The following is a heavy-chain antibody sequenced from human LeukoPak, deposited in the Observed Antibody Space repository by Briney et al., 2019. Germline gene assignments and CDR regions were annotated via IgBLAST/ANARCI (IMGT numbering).Heavy chain of an antibody. Sequence: SETLSLTCTVSGGSISSYYWSWIRQPPGKGLEWIGYIYDSGSTNYNPSLKSRVTISVDKSKNHFSLKLSSVTAADTAVYYCARSGYDYIWGSYRPFGLDYWGQGTLVTVSS. J-gene: IGHJ4*02. CDR2: IYDSGST. CDR1: GGSISSYY. D-gene: IGHD3-16*02. CDR3: ARSGYDYIWGSYRPFGLDY. V-gene: IGHV4-59*12.